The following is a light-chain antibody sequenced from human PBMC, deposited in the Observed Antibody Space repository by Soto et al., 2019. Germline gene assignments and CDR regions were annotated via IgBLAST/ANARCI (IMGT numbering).Light chain of an antibody. V-gene: IGLV1-51*01. CDR3: GTWDSSLSVVV. J-gene: IGLJ2*01. Sequence: QSVLTQPPSVSAAPGQKVTISCSGSSSNLGNNYVSWYQQFPDTAPKLLIYDNDKRPSGIPDRLSGSKSGTSATLGITGLQTGDEADYYCGTWDSSLSVVVFGGGTKLTVL. CDR1: SSNLGNNY. CDR2: DND.